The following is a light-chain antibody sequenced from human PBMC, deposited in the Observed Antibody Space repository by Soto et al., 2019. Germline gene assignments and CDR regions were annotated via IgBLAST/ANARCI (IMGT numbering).Light chain of an antibody. J-gene: IGLJ2*01. CDR3: TSYTRSNTVI. V-gene: IGLV2-14*03. CDR1: SSDVGGYNY. CDR2: DVN. Sequence: QSALTQPASVSGSPGQSITIACTGTSSDVGGYNYVSWYQHHPGKAPKLMIYDVNNRPSGVSDRFSGSKSGNTASLTISGLQPEDEADYYCTSYTRSNTVIFGGGTKLTVL.